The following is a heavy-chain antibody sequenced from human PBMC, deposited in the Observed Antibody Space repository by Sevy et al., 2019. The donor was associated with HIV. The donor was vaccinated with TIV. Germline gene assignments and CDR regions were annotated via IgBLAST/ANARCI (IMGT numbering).Heavy chain of an antibody. CDR2: IYYNRHT. V-gene: IGHV4-39*02. J-gene: IGHJ6*02. CDR3: AREAGGYDYDYGMDV. Sequence: SETLSLTCSVSGGTIVSSGHYWGWIRQTPGKGLEWIGSIYYNRHTYYSPSLKSRLTISIDTSKNQFSLNLSSVTAADTAIYFCAREAGGYDYDYGMDVWGQGTTVTVSS. CDR1: GGTIVSSGHY. D-gene: IGHD5-12*01.